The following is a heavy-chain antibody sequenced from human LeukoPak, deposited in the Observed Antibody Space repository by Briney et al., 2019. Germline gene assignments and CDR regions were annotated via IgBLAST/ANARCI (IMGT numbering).Heavy chain of an antibody. CDR2: ISSSSSSI. D-gene: IGHD6-13*01. Sequence: GGSLRLSCAASGFIFSTYSINWVRQAPGKGLEWVSHISSSSSSIYYADSVKGRFSISRDNAKNSLYLQMNSLRDEDTAVYCCARSGYGSRWYFFDHWGQGTLVTVSS. J-gene: IGHJ4*02. CDR3: ARSGYGSRWYFFDH. CDR1: GFIFSTYS. V-gene: IGHV3-48*02.